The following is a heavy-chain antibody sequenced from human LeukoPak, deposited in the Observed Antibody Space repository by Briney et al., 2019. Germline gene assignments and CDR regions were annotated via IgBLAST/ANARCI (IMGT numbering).Heavy chain of an antibody. CDR1: GYSFTSYW. J-gene: IGHJ3*02. CDR2: IYPGDSDT. Sequence: GESLKISCKGSGYSFTSYWIGWVRQMPVKGLEWMGIIYPGDSDTRYSPSFQGQVTISADKSISTAYLQWSSLKASDTAMYYCARQGGYSYGDHDASDIWGQGTMVTVSS. V-gene: IGHV5-51*01. CDR3: ARQGGYSYGDHDASDI. D-gene: IGHD5-18*01.